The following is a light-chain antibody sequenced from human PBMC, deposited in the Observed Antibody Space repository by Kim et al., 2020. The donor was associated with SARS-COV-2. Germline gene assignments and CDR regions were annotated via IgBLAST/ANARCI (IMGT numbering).Light chain of an antibody. V-gene: IGLV3-1*01. CDR2: QDS. Sequence: VSPGQTASITCSGDKLGDKYACWYQQKPGQSPVLVIYQDSKRPLGIPERFSGSNSGNTATLTISGTQAMDEADYYCQAWDSSTVGFGGGTQLTVL. CDR3: QAWDSSTVG. CDR1: KLGDKY. J-gene: IGLJ2*01.